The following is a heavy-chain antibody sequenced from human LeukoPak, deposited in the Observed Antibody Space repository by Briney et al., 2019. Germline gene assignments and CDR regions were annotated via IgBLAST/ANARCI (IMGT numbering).Heavy chain of an antibody. D-gene: IGHD4-23*01. Sequence: SETLSLTCTVSGGSISSYYWSWIRQPPGKGLEWIGYIYYSGGTNYNPSLKSRVIISVDTSKNQFSLKLSPVIAADTAVYYCARVGVDYSGNIIKYYFDYWGQGTLVTVSS. J-gene: IGHJ4*02. V-gene: IGHV4-59*01. CDR3: ARVGVDYSGNIIKYYFDY. CDR1: GGSISSYY. CDR2: IYYSGGT.